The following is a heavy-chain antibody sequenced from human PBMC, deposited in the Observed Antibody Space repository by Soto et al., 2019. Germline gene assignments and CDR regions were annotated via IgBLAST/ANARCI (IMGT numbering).Heavy chain of an antibody. CDR2: LIPISGTA. CDR1: GGTFSSYA. J-gene: IGHJ6*02. D-gene: IGHD2-2*01. Sequence: QVQLVQSGAEVKKPGSSVKVSCKASGGTFSSYAISWVRQAPGQGLEWMGGLIPISGTANYAQKFQGRVTIIADEATSTVYMELSSLRSEDTAVYFCARSQGSSTSLEIYYYYYYGMDVWGQGTTVTVSS. V-gene: IGHV1-69*01. CDR3: ARSQGSSTSLEIYYYYYYGMDV.